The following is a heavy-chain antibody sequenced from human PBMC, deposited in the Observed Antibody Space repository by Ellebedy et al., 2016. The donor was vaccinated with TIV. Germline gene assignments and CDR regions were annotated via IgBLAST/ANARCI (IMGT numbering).Heavy chain of an antibody. D-gene: IGHD1-1*01. Sequence: AASVKVSCKASGYIFTNYDINWVRQATGQGLEWMGWMNPNSGNTGYAQKFQCRVTMTRNTSISTAYMELTSLRSEDTAVYFCARRQLYMSDYWGQGTLVTVSS. V-gene: IGHV1-8*01. CDR1: GYIFTNYD. CDR2: MNPNSGNT. CDR3: ARRQLYMSDY. J-gene: IGHJ4*02.